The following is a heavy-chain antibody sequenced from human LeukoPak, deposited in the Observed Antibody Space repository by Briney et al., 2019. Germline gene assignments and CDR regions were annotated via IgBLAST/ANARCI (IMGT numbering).Heavy chain of an antibody. V-gene: IGHV1-46*01. Sequence: ASVKVSCKASGYTFTSYSMNWVRQAPGQGPEGMGIINPSDASTTYAQKFQGRVTMTRDMSTSTVYMELSSLRSEDTAVYYCARLARYSWSPISPLYYYYYMDVWGKGTTVTVSS. CDR3: ARLARYSWSPISPLYYYYYMDV. CDR1: GYTFTSYS. CDR2: INPSDAST. D-gene: IGHD1-26*01. J-gene: IGHJ6*03.